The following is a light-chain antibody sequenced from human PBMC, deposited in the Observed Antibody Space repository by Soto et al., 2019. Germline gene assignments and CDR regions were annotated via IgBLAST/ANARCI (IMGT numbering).Light chain of an antibody. CDR1: QSVSSSY. Sequence: EIVLMQSPGTLSLSPGERATLSCRASQSVSSSYLAWYQQKPGQAPRLLIFGASSRATGIPDRFRGSGSGTDFTLSISRLEPEDFAVYYCQQRDSWPITFGQGTRLEI. V-gene: IGKV3D-20*02. CDR2: GAS. CDR3: QQRDSWPIT. J-gene: IGKJ5*01.